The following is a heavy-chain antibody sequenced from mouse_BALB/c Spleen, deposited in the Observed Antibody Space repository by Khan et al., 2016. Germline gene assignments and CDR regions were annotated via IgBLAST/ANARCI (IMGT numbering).Heavy chain of an antibody. D-gene: IGHD4-1*01. CDR3: ARNWEGGYFDY. CDR2: MWSGGST. V-gene: IGHV2-2*02. Sequence: QVQLKESGPGLVQPSQSLSITCTVSGFSLTNYGVHWVRQSPGKGLEWLGVMWSGGSTDYNAAFKSRLSIYKDSSKSQVFFKMNSLQANDTAIYXCARNWEGGYFDYWGQGTTLTVSS. CDR1: GFSLTNYG. J-gene: IGHJ2*01.